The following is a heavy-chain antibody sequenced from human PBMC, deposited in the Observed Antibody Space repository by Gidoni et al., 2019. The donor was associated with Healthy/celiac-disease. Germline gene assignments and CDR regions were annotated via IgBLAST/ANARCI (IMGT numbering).Heavy chain of an antibody. J-gene: IGHJ3*02. CDR3: ARERYCSGGSCYLGDAFDI. Sequence: QVRLQESGPGLVQPSQTLSLTCTVSGGSISSGGYYWSWIRQHPGKGLEWIGYIYYSGSTYYNPSLKSRVTISVDTSKNQFSLKLSSVTAADTAVDYCARERYCSGGSCYLGDAFDIWGQGTMVTVSS. CDR1: GGSISSGGYY. V-gene: IGHV4-31*03. D-gene: IGHD2-15*01. CDR2: IYYSGST.